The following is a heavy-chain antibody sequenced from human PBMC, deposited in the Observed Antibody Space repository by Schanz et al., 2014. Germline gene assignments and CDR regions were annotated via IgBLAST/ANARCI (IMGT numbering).Heavy chain of an antibody. Sequence: QVQLQESGPGLVKPSETLSLTCTVSGGSISSDSYSWSWIRQPAGKGLEWIGRISTSGSTNYNPSLKSRLTISLYPSKNHLSLKLSSVTAADTAVYYCAGGRGEVATIFHYYYFYYMDVWGKGTTVSVSS. D-gene: IGHD5-12*01. J-gene: IGHJ6*03. CDR3: AGGRGEVATIFHYYYFYYMDV. CDR1: GGSISSDSYS. CDR2: ISTSGST. V-gene: IGHV4-61*02.